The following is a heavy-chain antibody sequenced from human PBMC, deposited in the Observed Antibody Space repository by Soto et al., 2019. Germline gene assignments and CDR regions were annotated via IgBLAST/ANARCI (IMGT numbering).Heavy chain of an antibody. CDR2: IFSGMGNT. Sequence: PGGSLRLSCSASGFTINTYTMGWVRLAPGKGLEWVSTIFSGMGNTKYADSVSGRFSISRDNSKNTLYLQMDSLRAEDTAVYYCAKHRHSSSSYYFDYWGQGTLVTVSS. CDR1: GFTINTYT. CDR3: AKHRHSSSSYYFDY. D-gene: IGHD6-13*01. J-gene: IGHJ4*02. V-gene: IGHV3-23*05.